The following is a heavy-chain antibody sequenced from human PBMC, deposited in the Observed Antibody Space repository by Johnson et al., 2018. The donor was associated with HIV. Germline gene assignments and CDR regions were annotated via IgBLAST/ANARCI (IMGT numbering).Heavy chain of an antibody. J-gene: IGHJ3*02. Sequence: EQLVESGGGLVQPGGSLRLSCAASGFTFSSYAMSWVRQAPGKGLEWVSAISGSGGSTYYADSVKGRFTISRDNSKNSLYLQMNSLRAEDTALYYCAREGTEDMIVVVTSRDDAFDIWCQGTMVTVSS. V-gene: IGHV3-23*04. CDR1: GFTFSSYA. CDR3: AREGTEDMIVVVTSRDDAFDI. D-gene: IGHD3-22*01. CDR2: ISGSGGST.